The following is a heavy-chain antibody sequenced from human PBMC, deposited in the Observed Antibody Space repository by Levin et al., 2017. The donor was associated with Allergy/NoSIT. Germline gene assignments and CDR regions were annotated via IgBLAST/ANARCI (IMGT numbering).Heavy chain of an antibody. J-gene: IGHJ6*02. CDR1: GFTFDDYA. V-gene: IGHV3-9*01. Sequence: SLKISCAASGFTFDDYAMHWVRQAPGKGLEWVSGISWNSGSIGYADSVEGRFTISRDNAKNSLYLQMNSLRAEDTALYYCAKGLGYCSGGSCYIAHYYYGMDVWGQGTTVTVSS. D-gene: IGHD2-15*01. CDR2: ISWNSGSI. CDR3: AKGLGYCSGGSCYIAHYYYGMDV.